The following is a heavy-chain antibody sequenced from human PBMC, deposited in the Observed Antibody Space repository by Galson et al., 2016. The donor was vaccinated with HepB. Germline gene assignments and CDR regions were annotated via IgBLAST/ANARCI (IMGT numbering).Heavy chain of an antibody. Sequence: SVKVSCKASGYTFTSYDINWVRQATGQGLEWMGWMNPNTGNTGYAQKFQGRVTMTRNTSISTAYMELSSLRSEDTAVYYCARGHCSSTSCYILYYHFYYGMDVWGQGTTVTVSS. D-gene: IGHD2-2*01. CDR1: GYTFTSYD. CDR2: MNPNTGNT. J-gene: IGHJ6*02. V-gene: IGHV1-8*01. CDR3: ARGHCSSTSCYILYYHFYYGMDV.